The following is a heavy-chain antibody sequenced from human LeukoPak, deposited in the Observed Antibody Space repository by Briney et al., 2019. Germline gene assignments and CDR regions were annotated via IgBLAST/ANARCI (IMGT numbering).Heavy chain of an antibody. J-gene: IGHJ5*02. CDR3: ARENYDSSGLRSGWFDP. D-gene: IGHD3-22*01. V-gene: IGHV1-2*02. Sequence: ASVKVSCKASGYTFTGYYMHWVRQAPGQGLEWMGWINPNSGGTNYAQKLQGRVTMTTDTSTSTAYMELRSLRSDDTAVYYCARENYDSSGLRSGWFDPWGQGTLVTVSS. CDR1: GYTFTGYY. CDR2: INPNSGGT.